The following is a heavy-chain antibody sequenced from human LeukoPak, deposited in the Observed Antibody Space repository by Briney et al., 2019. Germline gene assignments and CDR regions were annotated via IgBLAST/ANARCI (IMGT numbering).Heavy chain of an antibody. CDR3: ARGRNYGDPNHYYYYYGMDV. V-gene: IGHV1-8*02. D-gene: IGHD4-11*01. Sequence: GASVKVSCKASGYTFTGYYMHWVRQATGQGLEWMGWMNPNSGNTGYAQKFQGRVTMTRNTSISTAYMELSSLRSEDTAVYYCARGRNYGDPNHYYYYYGMDVWGQGTTVTVSS. CDR2: MNPNSGNT. J-gene: IGHJ6*02. CDR1: GYTFTGYY.